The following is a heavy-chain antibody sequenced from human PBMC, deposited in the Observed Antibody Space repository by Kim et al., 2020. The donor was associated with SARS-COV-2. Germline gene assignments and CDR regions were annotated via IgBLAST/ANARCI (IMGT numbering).Heavy chain of an antibody. D-gene: IGHD6-13*01. J-gene: IGHJ4*02. CDR2: INTNTGNP. Sequence: ASVKVSCKASGYTFTSYAMNWVRQVPGQGLEWMGWINTNTGNPTYAQGFTGRFVFSLDTSVSTAYLQISILQAEDTAVYYCARDKDAGTAAGTKGTQGYGGQGSLVTVSS. V-gene: IGHV7-4-1*02. CDR3: ARDKDAGTAAGTKGTQGY. CDR1: GYTFTSYA.